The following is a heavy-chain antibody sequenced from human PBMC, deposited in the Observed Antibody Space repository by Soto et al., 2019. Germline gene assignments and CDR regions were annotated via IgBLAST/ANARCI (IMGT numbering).Heavy chain of an antibody. D-gene: IGHD3-16*01. Sequence: SEILSLTCTVSGGSISSGGYYCSWIRQHPGKGLEWIGYIYYSGSTYYNPSLKSRVSISVDTSKNQFSLKLSSVTAADTAVYYCALRLGDPGRLYFDYWGQGTLVTVSS. V-gene: IGHV4-31*03. J-gene: IGHJ4*02. CDR3: ALRLGDPGRLYFDY. CDR1: GGSISSGGYY. CDR2: IYYSGST.